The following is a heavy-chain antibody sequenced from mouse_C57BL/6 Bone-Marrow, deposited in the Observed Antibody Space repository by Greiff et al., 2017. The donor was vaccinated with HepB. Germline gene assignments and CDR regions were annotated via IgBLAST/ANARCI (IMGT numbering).Heavy chain of an antibody. CDR2: IRNKANNNAT. J-gene: IGHJ1*03. D-gene: IGHD6-1*01. CDR3: TRQEPGWYFDV. Sequence: EVMLVESGGGLVQPGGSMKLSCAASGFTFSDSWMDWVRQSPEKGLEWVAEIRNKANNNATYYAESVKGRFTIARDDSKSSVYLQMNSLRAEDTGMYYCTRQEPGWYFDVWGTGTRVTVSS. V-gene: IGHV6-6*01. CDR1: GFTFSDSW.